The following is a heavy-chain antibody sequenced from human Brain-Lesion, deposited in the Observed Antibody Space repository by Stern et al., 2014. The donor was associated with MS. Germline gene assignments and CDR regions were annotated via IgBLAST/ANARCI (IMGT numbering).Heavy chain of an antibody. V-gene: IGHV4-4*02. CDR1: GGSISSSNW. CDR3: ARELPDLNAFDI. J-gene: IGHJ3*02. Sequence: VQLEESGPGLVKPSGTLSLTCAVSGGSISSSNWWGWVRQSPGTGLEWIGEIYHSGGTKYSPSFESRVIISVDKSKNQFSLKLSYVTAADTAVYYCARELPDLNAFDIWGQGTMVTVSS. D-gene: IGHD1-14*01. CDR2: IYHSGGT.